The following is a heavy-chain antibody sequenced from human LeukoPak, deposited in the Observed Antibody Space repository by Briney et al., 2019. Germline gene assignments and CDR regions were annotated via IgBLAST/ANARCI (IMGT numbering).Heavy chain of an antibody. J-gene: IGHJ5*02. Sequence: SETLSLTCTVSGGSISSYYWSWIRQPSGKGLEWSGYIYYSGSTNYNPSLKSRVTISVDTSKKQFSLKLRSVTAADTAVYYCARLVTVTRVDDWFDPWGQGTLVTVSS. CDR3: ARLVTVTRVDDWFDP. V-gene: IGHV4-59*01. D-gene: IGHD4-17*01. CDR2: IYYSGST. CDR1: GGSISSYY.